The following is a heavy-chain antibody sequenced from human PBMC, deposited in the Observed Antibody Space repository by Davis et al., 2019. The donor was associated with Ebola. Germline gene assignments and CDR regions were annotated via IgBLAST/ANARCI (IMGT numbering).Heavy chain of an antibody. J-gene: IGHJ3*02. Sequence: ASVKVSCKASGYTFTGYYMHWVRQAPGQGLEWMGWINPNSGGTNYAQKFQGRVTMTRDTSISTAYMELSRLRSDDTAVYYCAHIVVVPAANRGAFDIWGQGTMVTVSS. D-gene: IGHD2-2*01. CDR2: INPNSGGT. CDR3: AHIVVVPAANRGAFDI. CDR1: GYTFTGYY. V-gene: IGHV1-2*02.